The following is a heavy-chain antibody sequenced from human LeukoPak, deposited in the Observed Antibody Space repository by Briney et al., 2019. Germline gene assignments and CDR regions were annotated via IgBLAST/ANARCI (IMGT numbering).Heavy chain of an antibody. D-gene: IGHD3-3*01. V-gene: IGHV3-9*01. CDR2: ISWNSGSI. J-gene: IGHJ4*02. CDR3: ARADFWSGYYFDY. Sequence: GRSLRLSCAASGFTFDDYAMHWVRQAPGKGLEWVSGISWNSGSIGYADSVKGRFAISRDNAKNSLYLQMNSLRAEDTALYYCARADFWSGYYFDYWGQGTLVTVSS. CDR1: GFTFDDYA.